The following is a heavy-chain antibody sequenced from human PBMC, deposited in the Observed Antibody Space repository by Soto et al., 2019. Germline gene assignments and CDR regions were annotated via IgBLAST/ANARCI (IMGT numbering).Heavy chain of an antibody. CDR2: IDYGGTI. Sequence: QLQLQESGPGLVKPSETLSLTCNASGASISSCPYAWGWNRQPAGKGLAWIGTIDYGGTIYYNPTLKSRITISLDTSTNQMSLRMTSVTAADTAVYYCARHVHNQGYEYYFASWGQGTLVTVSS. V-gene: IGHV4-39*01. CDR1: GASISSCPYA. D-gene: IGHD3-3*01. J-gene: IGHJ4*02. CDR3: ARHVHNQGYEYYFAS.